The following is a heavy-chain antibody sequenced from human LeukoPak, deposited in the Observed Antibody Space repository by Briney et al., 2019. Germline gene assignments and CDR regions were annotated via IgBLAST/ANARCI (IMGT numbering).Heavy chain of an antibody. CDR3: ARGPFTGYYYYYMDV. CDR1: GGTFSSYA. CDR2: IIPIFGRA. V-gene: IGHV1-69*05. Sequence: SVKVSCKASGGTFSSYAISWVRQAPGQGLEWMGGIIPIFGRANYAQKFQGRVTITTDESTSTAYMELSSLRSEDTAVYYCARGPFTGYYYYYMDVWGKGTTVTVSS. D-gene: IGHD2-8*02. J-gene: IGHJ6*03.